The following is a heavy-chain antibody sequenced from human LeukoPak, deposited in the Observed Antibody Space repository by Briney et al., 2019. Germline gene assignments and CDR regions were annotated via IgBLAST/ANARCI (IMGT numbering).Heavy chain of an antibody. D-gene: IGHD2-21*01. CDR2: FSANDGNT. Sequence: GASVKVSCKASGYTFTNYGISWVRQAPGQGLEWMGWFSANDGNTKYAQNLQGRVTVTTDRSTSTAYMELRSLRSDDTAVYYCARDYWHIVTSGLFDYWGQGTQVTVSS. J-gene: IGHJ4*02. V-gene: IGHV1-18*01. CDR3: ARDYWHIVTSGLFDY. CDR1: GYTFTNYG.